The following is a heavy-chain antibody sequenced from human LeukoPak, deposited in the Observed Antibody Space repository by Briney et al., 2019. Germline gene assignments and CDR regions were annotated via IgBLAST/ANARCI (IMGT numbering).Heavy chain of an antibody. CDR2: ISPGGGPT. D-gene: IGHD5-12*01. Sequence: GGSLRLSCAGSGFPFSSHGMNWVRQAPGKGLEWVSGISPGGGPTYYADSVRGRFSISRDDLKNTLYLQMTNLRAEDTAVYYCAKDGAWLRFDDWGQGILVTVSS. V-gene: IGHV3-23*01. J-gene: IGHJ4*02. CDR3: AKDGAWLRFDD. CDR1: GFPFSSHG.